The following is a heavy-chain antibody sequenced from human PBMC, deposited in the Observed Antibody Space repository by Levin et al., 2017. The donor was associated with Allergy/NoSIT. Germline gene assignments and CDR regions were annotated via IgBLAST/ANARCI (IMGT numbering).Heavy chain of an antibody. CDR2: IYTSGST. D-gene: IGHD5-18*01. V-gene: IGHV4-61*02. J-gene: IGHJ4*02. CDR1: GGSISGANSY. Sequence: SQTLSLTCTVSGGSISGANSYWSWIRQPAGKGLEWIVRIYTSGSTNYIPSLMSRVTILLDRSKNQFSLRLSSVTAAETAVYYCAGARLGGRGFSYGSDCWGQGTLVTVSS. CDR3: AGARLGGRGFSYGSDC.